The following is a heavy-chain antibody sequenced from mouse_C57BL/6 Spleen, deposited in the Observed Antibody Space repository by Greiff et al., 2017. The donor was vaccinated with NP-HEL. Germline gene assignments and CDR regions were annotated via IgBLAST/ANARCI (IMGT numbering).Heavy chain of an antibody. CDR3: AREDYYGYAMDY. CDR1: GFTFSSYA. J-gene: IGHJ4*01. CDR2: ISDGGSYT. Sequence: EVKVVESGGGLVKPGGSLKLSCAASGFTFSSYAMSWVRQTPEKRLEWVATISDGGSYTYYPDNVKGRFTISRDNAKNNLYLQMSHLKSEDTAMYYCAREDYYGYAMDYWGQGTSVTVSS. D-gene: IGHD2-1*01. V-gene: IGHV5-4*01.